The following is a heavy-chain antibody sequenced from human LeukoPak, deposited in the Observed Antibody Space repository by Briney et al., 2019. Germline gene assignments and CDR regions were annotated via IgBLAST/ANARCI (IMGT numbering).Heavy chain of an antibody. CDR3: ARGQDGYNYDY. V-gene: IGHV3-74*01. D-gene: IGHD5-24*01. Sequence: PGGSLRLSCAASGFTFSNYWMHWVRQAPGKGLVWVSRINSDGSTTTYADSVKGRFTISRDNAKNSLYLQMNSLRAEDTAVYYCARGQDGYNYDYWGQGTLVTVSS. CDR1: GFTFSNYW. CDR2: INSDGSTT. J-gene: IGHJ4*02.